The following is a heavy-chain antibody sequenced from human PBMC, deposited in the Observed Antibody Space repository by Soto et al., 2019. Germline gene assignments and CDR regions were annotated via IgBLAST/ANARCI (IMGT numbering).Heavy chain of an antibody. V-gene: IGHV1-2*04. CDR2: INPNSGGT. D-gene: IGHD3-10*01. J-gene: IGHJ6*02. Sequence: ASVKVSCKASGYTFTGYYMHWVRQAPGQGLEWMGWINPNSGGTNYAQKFQGWVTMTRDTSISTAYMELSRLRSDDTAVYYCATMVRGVIEYGMDVWGQGTTVTVSS. CDR3: ATMVRGVIEYGMDV. CDR1: GYTFTGYY.